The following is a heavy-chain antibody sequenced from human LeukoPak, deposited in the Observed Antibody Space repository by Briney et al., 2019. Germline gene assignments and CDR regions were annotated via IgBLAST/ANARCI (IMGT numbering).Heavy chain of an antibody. CDR3: AIPYYDFWSGYPFGMDV. CDR1: GFTFSSYA. D-gene: IGHD3-3*01. V-gene: IGHV3-23*01. Sequence: GGPLRLSCAASGFTFSSYAMSWVRQAPGKGLEWVSAISGSGGSTYYADSVKGRFTISRDNSKNTLYLQMNSLRAEDTAVYYCAIPYYDFWSGYPFGMDVWGQGTTVTVSS. CDR2: ISGSGGST. J-gene: IGHJ6*02.